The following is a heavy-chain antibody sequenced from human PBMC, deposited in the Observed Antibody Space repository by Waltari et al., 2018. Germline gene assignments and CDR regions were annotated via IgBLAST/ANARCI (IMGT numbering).Heavy chain of an antibody. CDR2: INGNSGKI. CDR3: VVEYNSAGAFDN. D-gene: IGHD6-25*01. V-gene: IGHV3-23*01. CDR1: GFTFSSYA. J-gene: IGHJ4*02. Sequence: EVQLLESGGALVQPGGSLRLSCAASGFTFSSYAMSWVRQAPGKGLEWVSVINGNSGKIYYRDSVKGRFAISRDNSKNMLYLQMNSLRDEDSAIYYCVVEYNSAGAFDNWGQGSLVTVSS.